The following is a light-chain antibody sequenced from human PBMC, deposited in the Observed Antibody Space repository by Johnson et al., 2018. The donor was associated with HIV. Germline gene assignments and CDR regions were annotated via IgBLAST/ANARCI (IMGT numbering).Light chain of an antibody. CDR2: ENN. J-gene: IGLJ1*01. CDR3: GTWDSTLSAGGYV. Sequence: QLVLTQPPSVSAAPGQKVTISCSGSSSNIGNNYVSWYQQLPGTAPTLLIYENNKRPSGIPDRFSGSKSGTSATLGITGLQTGDEADYYCGTWDSTLSAGGYVFGTGTKVTVL. V-gene: IGLV1-51*01. CDR1: SSNIGNNY.